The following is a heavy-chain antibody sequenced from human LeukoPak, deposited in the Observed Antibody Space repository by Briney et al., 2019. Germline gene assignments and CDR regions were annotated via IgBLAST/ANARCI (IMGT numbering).Heavy chain of an antibody. D-gene: IGHD4-17*01. CDR3: VRYGSSRFDP. Sequence: GRSLRLSCAASGFTFSSYGMHWVRQAPGKGLEWVAVISYDGSNKYYADSVKGRFTISRDNSKNTLYLQMNSLRPEDTAVYYCVRYGSSRFDPWGQGTLVTVSS. CDR1: GFTFSSYG. CDR2: ISYDGSNK. J-gene: IGHJ5*02. V-gene: IGHV3-30*03.